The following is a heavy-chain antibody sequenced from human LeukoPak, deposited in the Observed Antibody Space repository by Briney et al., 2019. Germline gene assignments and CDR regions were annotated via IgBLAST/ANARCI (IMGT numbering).Heavy chain of an antibody. V-gene: IGHV4-59*01. CDR2: IYYSGST. J-gene: IGHJ4*02. CDR3: ARGYYYDSSGAFDY. D-gene: IGHD3-22*01. Sequence: SETLSLTCTVSGGSISSYYWRWIRQPPGKGLEWIGYIYYSGSTNYNPSLKSRVTISVDTSKNQFSLKLSSVTAADTAVYYCARGYYYDSSGAFDYWGQGTLVTVSS. CDR1: GGSISSYY.